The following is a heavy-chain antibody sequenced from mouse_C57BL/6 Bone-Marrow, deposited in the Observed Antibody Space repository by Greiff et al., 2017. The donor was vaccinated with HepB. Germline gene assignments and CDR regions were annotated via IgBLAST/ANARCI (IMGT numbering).Heavy chain of an antibody. CDR3: ATSRGYAAWFAY. CDR2: IYPRSGNT. D-gene: IGHD2-2*01. V-gene: IGHV1-81*01. J-gene: IGHJ3*01. CDR1: GYTFTSYG. Sequence: QVQLKESGAELARPGASVKLSCKASGYTFTSYGISWVKQRTGQGLEWIGEIYPRSGNTYYNEKFKGKATLTADKSSSTAYMELRSLTSEDSAVYFGATSRGYAAWFAYWGQGTLVTVSA.